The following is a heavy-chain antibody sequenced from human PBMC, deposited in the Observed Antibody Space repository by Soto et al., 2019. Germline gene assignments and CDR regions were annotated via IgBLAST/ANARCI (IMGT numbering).Heavy chain of an antibody. Sequence: QVQLQESGPGLVKPSETLSLTCTVSGGSVSSGSYYWSWIRQPPGKGLEWIGYIYYSGSTNYNPSLKSRVTISVDTSKNQFSLKLSSVTAADTAVYYCAVITKYKNSGSYWVDYWGQGTLVTVSS. CDR1: GGSVSSGSYY. D-gene: IGHD1-26*01. CDR3: AVITKYKNSGSYWVDY. J-gene: IGHJ4*02. CDR2: IYYSGST. V-gene: IGHV4-61*01.